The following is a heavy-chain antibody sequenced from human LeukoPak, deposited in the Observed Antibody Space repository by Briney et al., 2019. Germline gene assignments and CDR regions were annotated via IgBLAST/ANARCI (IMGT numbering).Heavy chain of an antibody. CDR3: ARHRRLAVAGFDF. CDR2: IYYSGST. D-gene: IGHD6-19*01. Sequence: SETLSLTCTVSGGSISSYYWSWIRQPPGKGLEWIGYIYYSGSTNYNPSLKSRVTISVDTSKNQFSLKLSSVTAADTAVYYCARHRRLAVAGFDFWGQGTLVTVSS. CDR1: GGSISSYY. J-gene: IGHJ4*02. V-gene: IGHV4-59*01.